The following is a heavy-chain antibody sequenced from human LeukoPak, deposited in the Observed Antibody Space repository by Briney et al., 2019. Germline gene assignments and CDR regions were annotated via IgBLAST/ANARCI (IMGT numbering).Heavy chain of an antibody. CDR1: GYTFTSYG. D-gene: IGHD3-22*01. CDR3: ARDQNYYDTATYYGIDY. CDR2: ISAYNGNT. V-gene: IGHV1-18*01. Sequence: ASVKVSCKASGYTFTSYGISWVRQAPGQGLEWMGWISAYNGNTNYAQKLQGRVAMTRDTSISTAYMELSRLRSDDTAVYYCARDQNYYDTATYYGIDYWGQGTLVTVSP. J-gene: IGHJ4*02.